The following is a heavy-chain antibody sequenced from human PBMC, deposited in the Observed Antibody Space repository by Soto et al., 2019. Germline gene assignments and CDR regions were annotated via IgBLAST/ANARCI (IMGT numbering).Heavy chain of an antibody. J-gene: IGHJ3*02. CDR3: ACEGDYGNHHDGFDI. V-gene: IGHV3-74*01. D-gene: IGHD4-17*01. Sequence: EVQLVESGGGLVQPGGSLRLSCAASGFTFSSYWMHWVRQAPGKGLVWVSRVNSDVSSTNYADSVKGRFTISRDNAKDTLYLQMNSLRAEDTAVYYCACEGDYGNHHDGFDIWGQGTMVTVSS. CDR2: VNSDVSST. CDR1: GFTFSSYW.